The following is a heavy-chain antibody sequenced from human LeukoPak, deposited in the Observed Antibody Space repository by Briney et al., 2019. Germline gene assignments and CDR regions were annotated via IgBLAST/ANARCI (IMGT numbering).Heavy chain of an antibody. CDR1: GGTFSSYA. J-gene: IGHJ4*02. V-gene: IGHV1-69*05. Sequence: ASVKASCKASGGTFSSYAISWVRQAPGQGLEWMGRIIPIFGTANYAQKFQGRVTITTDESTSTAYMELSSLRSEDTAVYYCAREGVAGKPDWGQGTLVTVSS. CDR3: AREGVAGKPD. CDR2: IIPIFGTA. D-gene: IGHD6-19*01.